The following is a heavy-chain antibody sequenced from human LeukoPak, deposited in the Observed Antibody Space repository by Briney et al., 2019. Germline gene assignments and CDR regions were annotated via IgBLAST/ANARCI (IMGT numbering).Heavy chain of an antibody. CDR3: TRDLAAVPGPRMDV. Sequence: GGSLRLSRAASGFTFNSYWMSWVRQAPGKGLEWVANIKQDGSERYYVDSVKGRFTISRDNAKNSLYLQMDSLRDDDTAMYFCTRDLAAVPGPRMDVWGQGTTVTVSS. J-gene: IGHJ6*02. CDR1: GFTFNSYW. D-gene: IGHD6-19*01. V-gene: IGHV3-7*03. CDR2: IKQDGSER.